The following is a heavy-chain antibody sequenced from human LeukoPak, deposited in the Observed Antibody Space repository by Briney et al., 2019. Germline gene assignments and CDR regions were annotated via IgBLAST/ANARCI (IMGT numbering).Heavy chain of an antibody. Sequence: ASVKVSCKASGYTFTGYYMHWVRPAPGQGLEWMGWINPNSGGTNYAQKFQGRVIITRDTSISTAYMELSRLRSDDTAVYYCARDYYDSSGSDAFDIWGQGTMVTVSS. J-gene: IGHJ3*02. D-gene: IGHD3-22*01. CDR1: GYTFTGYY. CDR3: ARDYYDSSGSDAFDI. V-gene: IGHV1-2*02. CDR2: INPNSGGT.